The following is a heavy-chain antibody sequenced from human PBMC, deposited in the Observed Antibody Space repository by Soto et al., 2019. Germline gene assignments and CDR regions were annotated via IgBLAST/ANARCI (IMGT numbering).Heavy chain of an antibody. D-gene: IGHD3-3*02. V-gene: IGHV1-58*01. J-gene: IGHJ6*02. CDR1: GFSFGDSA. Sequence: ELVQSGPEAREPGTSVKVSCRASGFSFGDSAVQWVRQGRGQRLEWIGWIVVVNGNTNYAQKSEGRVTLTRDASTSTSHMELTSLSSEDTAVYFCAVTDLPFRPLTEPTENGMDVWGQGTTVTVSS. CDR2: IVVVNGNT. CDR3: AVTDLPFRPLTEPTENGMDV.